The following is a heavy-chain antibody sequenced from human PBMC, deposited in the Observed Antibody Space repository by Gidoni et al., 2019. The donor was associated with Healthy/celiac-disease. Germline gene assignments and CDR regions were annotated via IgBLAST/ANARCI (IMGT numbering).Heavy chain of an antibody. Sequence: QVQLVQSGAEVKKPGSSVKVSCKASGGTFSSYTISWVRQAPGQGLEWMGRIIPILGIANYAQKFQGRVTITADKSTSTAYMELSSLRSEDTAVYYCARGDDSSGYYYDYWGQGTLVTVSS. CDR2: IIPILGIA. D-gene: IGHD3-22*01. V-gene: IGHV1-69*02. CDR3: ARGDDSSGYYYDY. J-gene: IGHJ4*02. CDR1: GGTFSSYT.